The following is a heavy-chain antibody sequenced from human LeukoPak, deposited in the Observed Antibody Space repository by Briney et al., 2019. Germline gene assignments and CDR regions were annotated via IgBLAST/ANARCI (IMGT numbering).Heavy chain of an antibody. D-gene: IGHD5-18*01. CDR2: INWNGGST. CDR1: GFTFDDYG. CDR3: ARGRGIQLWFNFDY. J-gene: IGHJ4*02. V-gene: IGHV3-20*04. Sequence: GGSLRLSCAASGFTFDDYGMSWVRQAPGKGLEWVSGINWNGGSTGYADSVKGRFTISRDNAKNSLYLQMNSLRAEDTALYYCARGRGIQLWFNFDYWGQGTLVTVSS.